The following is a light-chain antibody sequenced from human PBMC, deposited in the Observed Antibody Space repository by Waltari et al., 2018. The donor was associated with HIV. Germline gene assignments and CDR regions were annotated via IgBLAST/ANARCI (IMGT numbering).Light chain of an antibody. CDR3: CSYAGTYTYV. CDR1: ASDIGYFDS. V-gene: IGLV2-11*01. CDR2: EVF. J-gene: IGLJ1*01. Sequence: QSALTQPRSVSGSPGQSVTISCTGTASDIGYFDSVSWYQQYPGKAPKAIIYEVFQRPSGVPDRFTASKSGITASLTISGLQDEDEADYYCCSYAGTYTYVFGSGTTVTVL.